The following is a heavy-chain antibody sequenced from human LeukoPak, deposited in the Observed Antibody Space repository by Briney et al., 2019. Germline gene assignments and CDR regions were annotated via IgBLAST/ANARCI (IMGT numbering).Heavy chain of an antibody. D-gene: IGHD1-26*01. CDR1: GFTFSSHW. CDR3: ARDEVGAPPIDY. V-gene: IGHV3-7*01. J-gene: IGHJ4*02. Sequence: PGGSLRLSCEASGFTFSSHWMSWVRQAPGKGLEWVAIIKQDGSEKDYVDSVKGRFTTSRDNAKNTLYLHMNSLRVEDTAVYYCARDEVGAPPIDYWGQGALVTVSS. CDR2: IKQDGSEK.